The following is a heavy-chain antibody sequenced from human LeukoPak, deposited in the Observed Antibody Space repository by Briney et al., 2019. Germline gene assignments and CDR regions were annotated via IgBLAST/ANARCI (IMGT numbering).Heavy chain of an antibody. CDR3: TRSAVVLPYYFDY. CDR2: FDPENGET. CDR1: GYTLTELS. D-gene: IGHD3-22*01. Sequence: GASVKVSCKVSGYTLTELSMHWVRQAPGKGLEWMGSFDPENGETLYAQEFQGRVTLTKDTSADTAYMELISLRSEDTAVYYCTRSAVVLPYYFDYWGQGTLVTVSS. J-gene: IGHJ4*02. V-gene: IGHV1-24*01.